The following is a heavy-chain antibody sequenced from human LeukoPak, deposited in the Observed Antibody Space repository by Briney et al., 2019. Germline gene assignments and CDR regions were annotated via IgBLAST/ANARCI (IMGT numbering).Heavy chain of an antibody. CDR2: IKQDGSEK. D-gene: IGHD6-19*01. CDR3: AKVIAVAGYIDY. V-gene: IGHV3-7*03. Sequence: GGSLRLSCAASGFTFSSYWMSWVRQAPGKGLEWVANIKQDGSEKYYVDSVKGRFTISRDNPKNTLYLQMNSLGAEDTAVYYCAKVIAVAGYIDYWGQGTLVTVSS. J-gene: IGHJ4*02. CDR1: GFTFSSYW.